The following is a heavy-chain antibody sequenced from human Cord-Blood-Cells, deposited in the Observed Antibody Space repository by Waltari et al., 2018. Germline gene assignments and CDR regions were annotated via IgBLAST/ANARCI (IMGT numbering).Heavy chain of an antibody. CDR2: MNPNSGNT. CDR1: GYTFTGYA. D-gene: IGHD3-10*01. Sequence: QVQLVQSGAEVKKPGASVKVSCTASGYTFTGYAIHWVRQATGQGLEWMGWMNPNSGNTGYAQKFQGRVTITRNTYISTAYMELSSLRSEDTAVYYCARGALEFDAFDIWGQGTMVTVSS. V-gene: IGHV1-8*03. CDR3: ARGALEFDAFDI. J-gene: IGHJ3*02.